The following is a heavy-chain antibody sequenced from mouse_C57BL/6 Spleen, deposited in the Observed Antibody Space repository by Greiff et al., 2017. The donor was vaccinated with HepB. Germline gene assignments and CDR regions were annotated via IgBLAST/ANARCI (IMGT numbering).Heavy chain of an antibody. CDR2: IYPGNSDT. J-gene: IGHJ2*01. CDR3: TRSSPSYYFDY. Sequence: EVQLQQSGTVLARPGASVKMSCKTSGYTFTSYWMHWVKQRPGQGLEWIGAIYPGNSDTSYNQKFKGKAKLTAVTSASTAYMELSSLTNEDSAVYYCTRSSPSYYFDYWGQGTTLTVSS. CDR1: GYTFTSYW. V-gene: IGHV1-5*01.